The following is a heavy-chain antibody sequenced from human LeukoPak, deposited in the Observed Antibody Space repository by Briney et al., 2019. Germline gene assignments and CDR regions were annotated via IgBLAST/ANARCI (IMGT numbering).Heavy chain of an antibody. Sequence: SETLSLTCAVSGGSISSGGYSWSWIRQPPGKGLEWIGYIYHSGSTYYNPSLKSRVTISVDRSKNQFSLKLSSVTAADTAVYYCARGGGTVTTGEYFQHWGQGTLVTVSS. CDR2: IYHSGST. D-gene: IGHD4-17*01. V-gene: IGHV4-30-2*01. J-gene: IGHJ1*01. CDR3: ARGGGTVTTGEYFQH. CDR1: GGSISSGGYS.